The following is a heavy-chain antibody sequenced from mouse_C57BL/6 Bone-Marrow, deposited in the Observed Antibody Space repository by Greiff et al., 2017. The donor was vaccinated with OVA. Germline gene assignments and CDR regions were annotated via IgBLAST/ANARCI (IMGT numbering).Heavy chain of an antibody. V-gene: IGHV1-53*01. D-gene: IGHD1-2*01. CDR1: GYTFTSYW. Sequence: VQLQQPGAELVKPGASVKMSCKASGYTFTSYWMHWVKQRPGQGLEWIGNINPSNGGTNYNEKFKSKATLTVDKSSSTAYMQLSSLTSEDSAVYYCARDSTTAYWYFDVWGTGTTVTVSS. CDR2: INPSNGGT. CDR3: ARDSTTAYWYFDV. J-gene: IGHJ1*03.